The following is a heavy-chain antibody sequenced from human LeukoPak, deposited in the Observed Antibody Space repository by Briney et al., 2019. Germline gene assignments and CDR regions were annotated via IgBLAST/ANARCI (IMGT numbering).Heavy chain of an antibody. Sequence: GGSLRLSCAASGFTFSSYGMHWGRQAPGKGLEWVAVIWYDGSNKYYADSVKGRFTISRDNSKNTLFLQVNSLRAEDTAVYYCAKVRTYFYHGLDVWGQGTTVTVSS. D-gene: IGHD1-14*01. CDR3: AKVRTYFYHGLDV. CDR1: GFTFSSYG. V-gene: IGHV3-33*06. CDR2: IWYDGSNK. J-gene: IGHJ6*02.